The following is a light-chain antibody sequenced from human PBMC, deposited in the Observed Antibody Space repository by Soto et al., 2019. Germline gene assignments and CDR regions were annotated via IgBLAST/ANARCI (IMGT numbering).Light chain of an antibody. V-gene: IGLV8-61*01. CDR3: VLYMGSGIWV. J-gene: IGLJ3*02. CDR2: TTN. Sequence: QTVVTQEPSFSVSPGGTVTLTCALSSGSVSTSYYPSWYQQTPGQAPRTLIYTTNTRSSGVPDRFSGSILGNKAALTITGAQAHDESDYYCVLYMGSGIWVFGGGTKLTVL. CDR1: SGSVSTSYY.